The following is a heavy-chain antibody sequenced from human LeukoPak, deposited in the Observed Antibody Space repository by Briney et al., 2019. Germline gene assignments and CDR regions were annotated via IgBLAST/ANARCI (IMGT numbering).Heavy chain of an antibody. J-gene: IGHJ4*02. CDR2: ISVENGKT. CDR3: ARVDNYDSTEHDY. Sequence: ASVKVSCKASGYTFTSYGISWVRQAPGQGLEWMGWISVENGKTKYAQKVQGRATMTTDTSTSTAYMELRSLRSDDTAVYYCARVDNYDSTEHDYWGQGTLVTVSS. CDR1: GYTFTSYG. V-gene: IGHV1-18*01. D-gene: IGHD3-22*01.